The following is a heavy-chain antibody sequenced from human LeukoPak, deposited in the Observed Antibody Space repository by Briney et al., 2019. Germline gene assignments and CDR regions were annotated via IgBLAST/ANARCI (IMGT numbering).Heavy chain of an antibody. CDR1: GGSISSYY. D-gene: IGHD2-2*01. V-gene: IGHV4-59*01. Sequence: SETLSLTCTVSGGSISSYYWSWIRQPPGKGLEWIGYIYYSGSTNYNPSLKGRVTISVDTSKNQFSLKLSSVTAADTAVYYCARDPVPAATGYYYYGMDVWGQGTTVTVSS. CDR3: ARDPVPAATGYYYYGMDV. CDR2: IYYSGST. J-gene: IGHJ6*02.